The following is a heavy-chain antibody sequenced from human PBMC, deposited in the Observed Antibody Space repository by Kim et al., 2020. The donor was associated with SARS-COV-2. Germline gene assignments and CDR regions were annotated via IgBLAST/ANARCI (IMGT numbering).Heavy chain of an antibody. CDR3: ARSSARGGYYNSYFQH. CDR2: INPSCGST. D-gene: IGHD3-22*01. CDR1: GYRFTSYY. J-gene: IGHJ1*01. Sequence: ASVKVSCKASGYRFTSYYMHWVRQAPGQGLEWMGKINPSCGSTSYAQKIQGRVTIIRDTSTSTVYMELSSLRSEDTAVYYCARSSARGGYYNSYFQHWGQ. V-gene: IGHV1-46*01.